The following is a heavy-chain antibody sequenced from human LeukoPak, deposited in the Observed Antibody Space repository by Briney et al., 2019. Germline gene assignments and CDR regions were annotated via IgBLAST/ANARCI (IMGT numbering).Heavy chain of an antibody. CDR3: ARVIEGATNLFDP. CDR1: GGTFSSYA. Sequence: AVKVSCKASGGTFSSYAISWVRQAPGQGLEWMGGIIPIFGTANYAQKFQGRVTITTDESTSTAYMELSSLRSEDTAVYYCARVIEGATNLFDPWGQGTLVTVSS. J-gene: IGHJ5*02. D-gene: IGHD1-26*01. CDR2: IIPIFGTA. V-gene: IGHV1-69*05.